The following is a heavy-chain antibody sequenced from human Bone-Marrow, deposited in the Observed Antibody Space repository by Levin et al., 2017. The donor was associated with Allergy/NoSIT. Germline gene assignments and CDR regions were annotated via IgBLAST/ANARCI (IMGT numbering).Heavy chain of an antibody. CDR1: GGSFNSYF. V-gene: IGHV4-59*08. D-gene: IGHD2-2*01. J-gene: IGHJ5*02. CDR3: ASVPGPAHNWFDP. CDR2: ISYSGHT. Sequence: SETLSLTCSVSGGSFNSYFWSWIRQPPGKGLEWIGYISYSGHTMYNPSLKSRVTISVDTSKKQFSLKLTSVTAADTAVYFCASVPGPAHNWFDPWGQGTLVTVSS.